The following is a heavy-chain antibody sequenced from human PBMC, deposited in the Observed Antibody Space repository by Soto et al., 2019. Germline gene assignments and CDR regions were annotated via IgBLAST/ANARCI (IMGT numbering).Heavy chain of an antibody. J-gene: IGHJ3*02. D-gene: IGHD6-19*01. CDR1: GGAIPCYY. V-gene: IGHV4-59*01. Sequence: SETRSLTCKVSGGAIPCYYWNWIREPPGKGLEWIGYVYFSGSTKYNPSLKSRVTILVDMSKNQFSLRLTSVTSADTAVYYCSRERGAVASTADAFDIWGQGTMVTVSS. CDR3: SRERGAVASTADAFDI. CDR2: VYFSGST.